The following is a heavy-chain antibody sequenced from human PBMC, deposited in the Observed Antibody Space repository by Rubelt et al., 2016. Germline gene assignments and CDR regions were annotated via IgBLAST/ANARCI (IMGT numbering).Heavy chain of an antibody. CDR3: ASERTYYDILTGYYVFDY. J-gene: IGHJ4*02. CDR1: GYTFTSYD. V-gene: IGHV1-2*06. CDR2: INPNSGGT. Sequence: VQLVQSGAEVKKPGASVKVSCKASGYTFTSYDINWVRQAPGQGLEWMGRINPNSGGTNYAQKFQGRVTMTRDTSISTAYMELSRLRSDDTAVYYCASERTYYDILTGYYVFDYWGQGTLVTVSS. D-gene: IGHD3-9*01.